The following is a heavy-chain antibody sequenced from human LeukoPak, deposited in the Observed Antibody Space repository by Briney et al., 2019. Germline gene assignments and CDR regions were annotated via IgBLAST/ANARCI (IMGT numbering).Heavy chain of an antibody. V-gene: IGHV3-30*18. CDR3: AKDREWELLADDAFDI. CDR1: GFTFSNYG. CDR2: ISYDGSNK. D-gene: IGHD1-26*01. Sequence: SGGSLRLSCAASGFTFSNYGVHWVRQAPGKGLEWVAVISYDGSNKYYADSVKGRFIISRDNSKNTLYLQMNSLRAEDTAVYYCAKDREWELLADDAFDIWGQGTMVTVSS. J-gene: IGHJ3*02.